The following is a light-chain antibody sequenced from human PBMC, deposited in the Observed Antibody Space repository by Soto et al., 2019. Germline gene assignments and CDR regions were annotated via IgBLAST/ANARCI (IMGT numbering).Light chain of an antibody. CDR1: QNIKNY. Sequence: DIQMTQYPSSLSASVGDRVTITCGGSQNIKNYLNWYQQNKGRAPKPLIYDASNLESGVPSRFRGSGSGTELTLTISSLKPDDFATYYCQHYNSYSEAFGQGTKVDIK. CDR2: DAS. J-gene: IGKJ1*01. V-gene: IGKV1-5*01. CDR3: QHYNSYSEA.